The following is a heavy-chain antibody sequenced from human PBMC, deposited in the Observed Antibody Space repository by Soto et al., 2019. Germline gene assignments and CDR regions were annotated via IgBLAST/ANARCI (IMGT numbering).Heavy chain of an antibody. CDR3: ARVTIAVADNTNWFDP. J-gene: IGHJ5*02. CDR2: IYYSGST. D-gene: IGHD6-19*01. V-gene: IGHV4-61*01. CDR1: GGSVSSGSYY. Sequence: SETLSFTCTVSGGSVSSGSYYWSWIRQPPGKGLEWIGYIYYSGSTNYNPSLKSRVTISVDTSKNQFSLKLSSVTAADTAVYYCARVTIAVADNTNWFDPWGQGTLVTVSS.